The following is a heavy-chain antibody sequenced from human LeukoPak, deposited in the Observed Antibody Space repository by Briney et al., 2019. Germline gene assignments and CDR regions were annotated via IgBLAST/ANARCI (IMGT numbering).Heavy chain of an antibody. J-gene: IGHJ3*02. Sequence: PGGSLRLSCAASGFTFSSYSMNWVRQAPGKGLEWVSSISSSSSYIYYADSVKGRFTISRDNAKNSLYLQMNSLRAEDTAVYYCARVGVRGAYAFDIWGQGTMVTVSS. D-gene: IGHD3-10*01. CDR2: ISSSSSYI. CDR1: GFTFSSYS. CDR3: ARVGVRGAYAFDI. V-gene: IGHV3-21*01.